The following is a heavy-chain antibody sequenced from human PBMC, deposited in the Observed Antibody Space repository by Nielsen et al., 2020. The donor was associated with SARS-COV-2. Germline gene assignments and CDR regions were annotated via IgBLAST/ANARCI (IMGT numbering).Heavy chain of an antibody. D-gene: IGHD3-22*01. CDR1: GFTFSTYA. V-gene: IGHV3-30*04. Sequence: GESLKISCAASGFTFSTYAIHWVRQAPGKGLEWVAVISYVGLNKYYPDSVKGRFTISRDNSKNTLYLQMNSLRPEDTGIYYCARVGDLSSNDTSGTPPDYWGQGTLVTVSS. J-gene: IGHJ4*01. CDR2: ISYVGLNK. CDR3: ARVGDLSSNDTSGTPPDY.